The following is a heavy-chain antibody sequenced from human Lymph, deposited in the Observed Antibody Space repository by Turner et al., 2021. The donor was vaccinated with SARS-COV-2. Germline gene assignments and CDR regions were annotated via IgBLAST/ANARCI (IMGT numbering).Heavy chain of an antibody. V-gene: IGHV3-33*08. CDR3: ARDRAGSSGWYDSYFDY. Sequence: QVQPVESGGGVVQRGRSLRSSCAASGFPFSSFGLHWVRQPAGKGLEWVAFIWFDGSNKYYADSVKGRFTISRDNSKNTLYLQMNSLRAEDTAVYYCARDRAGSSGWYDSYFDYWGQGTLVTVSS. J-gene: IGHJ4*02. CDR2: IWFDGSNK. CDR1: GFPFSSFG. D-gene: IGHD6-19*01.